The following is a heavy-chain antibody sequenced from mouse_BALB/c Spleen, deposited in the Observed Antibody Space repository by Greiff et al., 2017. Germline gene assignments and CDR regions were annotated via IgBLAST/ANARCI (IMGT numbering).Heavy chain of an antibody. V-gene: IGHV2-2*02. CDR3: ARSQTTMISLYYAMDY. D-gene: IGHD2-4*01. CDR1: GFSLTSYG. CDR2: IWSGGST. J-gene: IGHJ4*01. Sequence: QVQLQQSGPGLVQPSQSLSITCTVSGFSLTSYGVHWVRQSPGKGLEWLGVIWSGGSTDYNAAFISRLSISKDNSKSQVFFKMNSLQANDTAIYYCARSQTTMISLYYAMDYWGQGTSVTVSS.